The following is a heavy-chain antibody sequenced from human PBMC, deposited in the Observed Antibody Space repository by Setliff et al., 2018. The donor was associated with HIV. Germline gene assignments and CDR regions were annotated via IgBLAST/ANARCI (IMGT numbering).Heavy chain of an antibody. CDR3: ARSHHNDLLGCYPYFAS. CDR1: GYSINSGYF. J-gene: IGHJ4*02. D-gene: IGHD3-9*01. Sequence: SETLSLTCSVSGYSINSGYFWGWIRQPPGKELEWIGNFYPSGSTYSNPSLRRRLTISVDTSKEQFSLSLTPVTAADTAVYYCARSHHNDLLGCYPYFASWGQGILVTVSS. CDR2: FYPSGST. V-gene: IGHV4-38-2*01.